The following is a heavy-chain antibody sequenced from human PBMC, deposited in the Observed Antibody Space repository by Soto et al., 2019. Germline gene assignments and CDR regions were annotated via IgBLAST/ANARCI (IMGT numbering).Heavy chain of an antibody. D-gene: IGHD3-3*01. CDR2: ISWDGGSA. CDR3: AKGSGRFLEWLFDFDY. Sequence: GGSLRLSCAASGFTFDDYAMHWVRQAPGKGLEWVSLISWDGGSAYYADSVKGRFTISRDNSKNSLYLQMNSLRAEDTDLYYCAKGSGRFLEWLFDFDYWGQGT. V-gene: IGHV3-43D*04. CDR1: GFTFDDYA. J-gene: IGHJ4*02.